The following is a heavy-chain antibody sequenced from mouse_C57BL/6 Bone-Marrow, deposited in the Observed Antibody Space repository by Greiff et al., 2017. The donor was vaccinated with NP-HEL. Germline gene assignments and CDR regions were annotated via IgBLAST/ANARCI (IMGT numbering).Heavy chain of an antibody. Sequence: EVKLQESGEGLVKPGGSLKLSCAASGFTFSSYAMSWVRQTPEKRLEWVAYISSGGDYIYYADTVKGRFTISRDNARNTLYLQMSSLKSEDTAMYYCTRHPYYYGSSYNYFDYWGQGTTLTVSS. CDR2: ISSGGDYI. J-gene: IGHJ2*01. CDR3: TRHPYYYGSSYNYFDY. D-gene: IGHD1-1*01. V-gene: IGHV5-9-1*02. CDR1: GFTFSSYA.